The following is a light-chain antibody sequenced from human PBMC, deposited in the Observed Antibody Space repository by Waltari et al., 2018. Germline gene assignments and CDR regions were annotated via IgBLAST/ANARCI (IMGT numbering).Light chain of an antibody. CDR2: ASS. Sequence: AIRMTQSPASLSASTGDRVTISCRASQGVSTYLAWYQQKPGKAPSILIYASSTLESGVPSKVRGSGSGTDFTLTISCLQSEDFATYYCQQYHTYPWTFGQGTKVEI. CDR3: QQYHTYPWT. CDR1: QGVSTY. J-gene: IGKJ1*01. V-gene: IGKV1-8*01.